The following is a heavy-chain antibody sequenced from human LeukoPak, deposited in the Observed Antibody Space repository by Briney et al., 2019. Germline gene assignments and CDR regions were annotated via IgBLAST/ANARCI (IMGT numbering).Heavy chain of an antibody. D-gene: IGHD6-13*01. CDR1: GFTFRTYS. CDR2: ITSSSSYI. J-gene: IGHJ6*02. CDR3: ARADLAADGSFYYYGMDV. V-gene: IGHV3-21*01. Sequence: GGSLRLSCAASGFTFRTYSMNWVRQAPGKGLEWVSSITSSSSYIYYADLVKGRFTISRDNAKNSLYLQMNSLRAEDTAVYYCARADLAADGSFYYYGMDVWGQGTTVTVSS.